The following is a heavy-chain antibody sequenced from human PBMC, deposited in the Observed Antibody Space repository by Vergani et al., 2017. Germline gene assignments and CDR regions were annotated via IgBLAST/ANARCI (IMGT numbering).Heavy chain of an antibody. J-gene: IGHJ4*02. Sequence: QVQVVQSGAEVKKSGASVKVSCKTSGYTFSNYYMHWVRQAPGQGLEWMGIINPSGGHTNYGQKFQGRATMTRDTSTSTVYMELSSLRSEDTAIYYCARGDYGILTGYRYWGQGTLVTVSA. CDR2: INPSGGHT. V-gene: IGHV1-46*03. CDR3: ARGDYGILTGYRY. CDR1: GYTFSNYY. D-gene: IGHD3-9*01.